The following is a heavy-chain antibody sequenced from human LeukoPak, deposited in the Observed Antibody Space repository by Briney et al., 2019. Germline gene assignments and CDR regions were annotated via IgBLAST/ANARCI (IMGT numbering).Heavy chain of an antibody. CDR3: ARLGNIDSSGSWFDP. D-gene: IGHD3-22*01. J-gene: IGHJ5*02. CDR1: GDSISSYY. V-gene: IGHV4-59*08. CDR2: IYYSGST. Sequence: NSSETLSLTCTVSGDSISSYYWSWIRQPLGKGLEWIGYIYYSGSTNYNPSLKSRVTISVDTSKNQFSLKLSSVTAADTAVYYCARLGNIDSSGSWFDPWGQGTLVTVSS.